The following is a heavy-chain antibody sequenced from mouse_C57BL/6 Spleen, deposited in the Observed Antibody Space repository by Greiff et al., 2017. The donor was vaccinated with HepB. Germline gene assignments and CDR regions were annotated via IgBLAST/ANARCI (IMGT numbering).Heavy chain of an antibody. CDR3: ARAWDGYHWYFDV. CDR2: ISYDGSN. Sequence: EVQLQESGPGLVKPSQSLSLTCSVTGYSITSGYYWNWIRQFPGNKLEWMGYISYDGSNNYNPSLKNRISITRDTSKNQFFLKLNSVTTEDTATYYCARAWDGYHWYFDVWGTGTTVTVSS. CDR1: GYSITSGYY. J-gene: IGHJ1*03. V-gene: IGHV3-6*01. D-gene: IGHD2-3*01.